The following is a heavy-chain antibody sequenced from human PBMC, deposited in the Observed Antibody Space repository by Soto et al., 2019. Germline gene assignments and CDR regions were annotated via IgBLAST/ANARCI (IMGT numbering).Heavy chain of an antibody. D-gene: IGHD3-10*01. CDR3: GSRADYGPFAY. V-gene: IGHV6-1*01. Sequence: PSQTLSVTCVISGDSFSSKSATWNWVMQSPSRGLEWLGRTYYGSKWSNDYTESVKSRITINSDTSKNQYSLQLNSVTPEDKAVIYCGSRADYGPFAYWGQRTLDIVSS. CDR1: GDSFSSKSAT. CDR2: TYYGSKWSN. J-gene: IGHJ4*01.